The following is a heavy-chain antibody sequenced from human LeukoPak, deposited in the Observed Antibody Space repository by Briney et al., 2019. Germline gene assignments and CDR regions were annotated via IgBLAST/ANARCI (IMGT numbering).Heavy chain of an antibody. CDR1: GGSISSYY. CDR2: IYYSGST. D-gene: IGHD1-14*01. J-gene: IGHJ3*02. Sequence: PSETLSLTCTVSGGSISSYYWSWIRQPPGKGLEWIGYIYYSGSTNYNPSLKSRVTISVDTSKNQFSLKLSSVTAADTAVYYCARLITGRWGDAFDIWGQGTMVTVSS. V-gene: IGHV4-59*01. CDR3: ARLITGRWGDAFDI.